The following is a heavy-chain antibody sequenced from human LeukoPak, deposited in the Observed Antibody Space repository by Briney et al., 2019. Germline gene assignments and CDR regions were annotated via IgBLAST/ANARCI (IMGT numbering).Heavy chain of an antibody. D-gene: IGHD1-14*01. J-gene: IGHJ4*02. Sequence: GGSLRLSCAASGFTVSTNDMTWLRQAPGKGLELVSVLYSDGNTKYADSVQGRFTISRDNSKNTLYLEMNSLSPDDTAVYYCARGVEPLAANTLAYWGQGTLVTVSS. CDR2: LYSDGNT. V-gene: IGHV3-53*01. CDR3: ARGVEPLAANTLAY. CDR1: GFTVSTND.